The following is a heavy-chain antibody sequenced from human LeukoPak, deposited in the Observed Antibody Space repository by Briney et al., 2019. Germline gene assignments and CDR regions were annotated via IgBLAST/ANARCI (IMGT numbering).Heavy chain of an antibody. V-gene: IGHV4-34*01. CDR2: INHSGST. CDR3: ARSKAHLSTSWYGNWFDP. D-gene: IGHD2-2*01. CDR1: GGSFSGYY. J-gene: IGHJ5*02. Sequence: SETLSLTCAVYGGSFSGYYWSWIRQPPGKGLEWIGEINHSGSTNYNPSLKSRVTISVDTSKNQLSLKLISVTAADTAVYYCARSKAHLSTSWYGNWFDPWGQGTLVTVSS.